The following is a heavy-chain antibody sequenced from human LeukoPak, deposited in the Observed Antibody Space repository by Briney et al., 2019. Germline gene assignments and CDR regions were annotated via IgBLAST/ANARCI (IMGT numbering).Heavy chain of an antibody. V-gene: IGHV4-61*02. CDR1: GGSISSGSYY. CDR3: ARDGRAGSLFAY. CDR2: IYTSGST. J-gene: IGHJ4*02. D-gene: IGHD6-19*01. Sequence: SQTLSLTCTVSGGSISSGSYYWSWIRQPAGKGLEWIGRIYTSGSTNYNPSLKSRVTISVDTSKNQFSLKLSSVTAADTAVYYCARDGRAGSLFAYWGQGTLVTVSS.